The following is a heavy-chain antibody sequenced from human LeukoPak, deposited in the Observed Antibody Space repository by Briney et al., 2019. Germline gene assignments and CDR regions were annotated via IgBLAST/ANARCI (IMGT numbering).Heavy chain of an antibody. CDR3: AKHGDNVWGSFRFGFDS. CDR2: ISGSGGST. V-gene: IGHV3-23*01. D-gene: IGHD3-16*02. Sequence: GGSLRLSCVASGFTFNNYAMSWVRQAPGKGLEWVSTISGSGGSTFYADSVKGRFIISRDNSKNTVYLQTNSLRVEDAAVYFCAKHGDNVWGSFRFGFDSWGQGTLVAVSS. CDR1: GFTFNNYA. J-gene: IGHJ4*02.